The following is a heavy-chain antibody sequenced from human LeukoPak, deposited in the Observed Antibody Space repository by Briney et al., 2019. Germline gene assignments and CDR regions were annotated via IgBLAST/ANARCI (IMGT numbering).Heavy chain of an antibody. J-gene: IGHJ4*02. CDR3: ARDGLWVY. V-gene: IGHV1-69*05. CDR2: IIPIFGTA. D-gene: IGHD4/OR15-4a*01. CDR1: GGTFSSYA. Sequence: SVKVSCKASGGTFSSYAISWVRQAPGQGLEWMGGIIPIFGTANYAQKLQGRVTMTTDTSTSTAYMELRSLRSDDTAVYYCARDGLWVYWGQGTLVTVSS.